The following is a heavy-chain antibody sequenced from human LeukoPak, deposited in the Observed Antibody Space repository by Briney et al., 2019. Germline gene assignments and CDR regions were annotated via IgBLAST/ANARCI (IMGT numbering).Heavy chain of an antibody. CDR1: GGSISSYY. J-gene: IGHJ6*03. CDR3: ARESLLWFGELSSSYYMDV. CDR2: IHTSGST. D-gene: IGHD3-10*01. V-gene: IGHV4-4*07. Sequence: SETLSLTCTVSGGSISSYYWSWIRQPAGKGLEWIGRIHTSGSTNYNPSLKSRVTISVDKSKNQFSLKLTSVTAADTAVYYCARESLLWFGELSSSYYMDVWGKGTTVTVSS.